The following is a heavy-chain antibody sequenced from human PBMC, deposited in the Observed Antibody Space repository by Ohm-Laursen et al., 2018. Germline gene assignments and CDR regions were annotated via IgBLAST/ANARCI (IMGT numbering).Heavy chain of an antibody. D-gene: IGHD6-19*01. CDR3: ARVTSSGWYPFPDY. V-gene: IGHV4-59*01. J-gene: IGHJ4*02. CDR1: GGSISSYY. CDR2: IYYSGST. Sequence: TLSLTCIVSGGSISSYYWSWIRQPPGKGLEWIGYIYYSGSTNYNPSLKSRVTISVDTSKNQFSLKLSSVTAADTAVYYCARVTSSGWYPFPDYWGQGTLVTVSS.